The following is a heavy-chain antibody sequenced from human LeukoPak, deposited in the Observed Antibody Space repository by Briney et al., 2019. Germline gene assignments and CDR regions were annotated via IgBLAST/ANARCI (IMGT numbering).Heavy chain of an antibody. CDR2: IYTSGST. Sequence: SETLSLTCTVSGGSISSYYWSWIRQPAGKGLEWIGRIYTSGSTNYNPSLKSRVTMSVDTSKNHFSLKLSSVTAADTAVYYCAREIGPITLYYYYYMDVWGKGTTVTVSS. CDR1: GGSISSYY. D-gene: IGHD1-20*01. CDR3: AREIGPITLYYYYYMDV. V-gene: IGHV4-4*07. J-gene: IGHJ6*03.